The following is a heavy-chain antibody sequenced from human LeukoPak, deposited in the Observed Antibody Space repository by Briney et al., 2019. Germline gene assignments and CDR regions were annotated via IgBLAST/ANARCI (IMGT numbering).Heavy chain of an antibody. CDR2: ISRSATTI. J-gene: IGHJ6*04. CDR1: GFTFSSYE. CDR3: AELGITMIGGV. Sequence: GGSLRLSCAASGFTFSSYEMNWVRQAPGKGLEWVSSISRSATTIYYADSVKGRFTIPRDNAKNSLYLQMNSLRAEDTAVYYCAELGITMIGGVWGKGTTVTISS. D-gene: IGHD3-10*02. V-gene: IGHV3-48*03.